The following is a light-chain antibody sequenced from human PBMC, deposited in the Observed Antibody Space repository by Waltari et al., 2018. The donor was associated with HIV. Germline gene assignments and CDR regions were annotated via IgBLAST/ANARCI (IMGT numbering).Light chain of an antibody. Sequence: DIVMTQSPDSLSVSLGERATINCQSSQSLLFGSNNKNRLAWYQQRPGQPPKLLISWASTRESGGPDRFSGSGSGTDFTLTINSLQAEDVAVYYCQQFSLSPPLTFGPGTKVDIK. CDR3: QQFSLSPPLT. V-gene: IGKV4-1*01. CDR1: QSLLFGSNNKNR. J-gene: IGKJ3*01. CDR2: WAS.